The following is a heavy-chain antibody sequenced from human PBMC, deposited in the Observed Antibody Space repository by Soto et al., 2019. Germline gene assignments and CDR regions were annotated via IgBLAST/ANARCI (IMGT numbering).Heavy chain of an antibody. CDR2: ISSSSSYI. J-gene: IGHJ4*02. Sequence: GGSLRLSCAASGFTFSSYSMNWVRQAPGKGLEWVSSISSSSSYIYYADSVKGRFTISRDNAKNSLYLQMNSLRAEDTAVYYCASTVTTSSSGFDYWGQGTLVTVSS. V-gene: IGHV3-21*01. CDR3: ASTVTTSSSGFDY. CDR1: GFTFSSYS. D-gene: IGHD4-17*01.